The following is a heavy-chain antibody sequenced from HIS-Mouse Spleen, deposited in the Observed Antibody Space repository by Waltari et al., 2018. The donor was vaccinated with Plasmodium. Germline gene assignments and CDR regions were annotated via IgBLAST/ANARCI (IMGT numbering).Heavy chain of an antibody. CDR3: AKTIKYYDILTGYPFDY. CDR2: ISGSGGST. CDR1: GFTFTRYA. Sequence: EVQLLESGGGLVQPGGSLRLSCAASGFTFTRYAIGWVRQAPGKGLEWVSAISGSGGSTHYADSVKGRFTISRDNSKNTLYLQMNSLRAEDTAVYYCAKTIKYYDILTGYPFDYWGQGTLVTVSS. V-gene: IGHV3-23*01. J-gene: IGHJ4*02. D-gene: IGHD3-9*01.